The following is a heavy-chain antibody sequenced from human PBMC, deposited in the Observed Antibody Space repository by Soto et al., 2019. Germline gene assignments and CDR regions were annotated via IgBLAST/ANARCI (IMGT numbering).Heavy chain of an antibody. CDR2: INHSGST. CDR3: ARGIVVVVAATERDWFDP. Sequence: QVQLQQWGAGLLKPSETLSLTCAVYGGSFSGYYWSWIRQPPGKGLEWIGEINHSGSTNYNPSLTSRVTISVDTSKHQFSLKLSSVTAADTAVYYCARGIVVVVAATERDWFDPWGQGTLVTVSS. D-gene: IGHD2-15*01. CDR1: GGSFSGYY. J-gene: IGHJ5*02. V-gene: IGHV4-34*01.